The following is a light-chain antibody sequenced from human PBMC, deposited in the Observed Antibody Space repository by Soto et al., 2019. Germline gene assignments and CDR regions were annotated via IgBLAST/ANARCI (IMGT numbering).Light chain of an antibody. CDR1: QSVSSN. CDR3: QQYNNWPRT. CDR2: GAS. J-gene: IGKJ1*01. V-gene: IGKV3-15*01. Sequence: EIVMTQSPATLSVSPGERATLSCRASQSVSSNLALYQQKPGQAPRLLIYGASTRATGIPARFSGSGSGTELTLTISRLESEDLGVYYCQQYNNWPRTFGQGTKVEIK.